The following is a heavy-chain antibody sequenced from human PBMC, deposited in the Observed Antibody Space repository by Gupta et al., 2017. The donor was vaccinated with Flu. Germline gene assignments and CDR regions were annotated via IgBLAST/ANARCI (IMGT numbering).Heavy chain of an antibody. CDR3: CRAPHY. Sequence: QLQLQESGPGLVKPSATLSLTCTVSGASINGGTQYWGWIRQPPGKGLEWIGSKYDSGSTYYNPSLRSRVSISVDMSKNQFSLRLISVTAADTAVYYCCRAPHYWGQGILVAVSS. V-gene: IGHV4-39*01. CDR1: GASINGGTQY. J-gene: IGHJ4*02. CDR2: KYDSGST.